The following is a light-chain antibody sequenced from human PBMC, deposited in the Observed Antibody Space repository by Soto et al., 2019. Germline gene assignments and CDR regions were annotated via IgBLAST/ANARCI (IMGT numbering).Light chain of an antibody. V-gene: IGKV3-20*01. Sequence: EIVLTQSPGTMSLSPGESATLSCRASQSVSSNSLAWYRRNPGQPPSLLIYGTSTRATDIPRRFSGSGSGTDFTLTITRLEPEDFAVDFCQQYGNSPPTFGQGNKVYVK. J-gene: IGKJ1*01. CDR2: GTS. CDR1: QSVSSNS. CDR3: QQYGNSPPT.